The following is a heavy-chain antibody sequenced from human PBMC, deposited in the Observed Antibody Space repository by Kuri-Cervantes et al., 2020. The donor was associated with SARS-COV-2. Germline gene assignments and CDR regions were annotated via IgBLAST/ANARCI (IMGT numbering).Heavy chain of an antibody. CDR2: INSDGSST. Sequence: ETLSLTCAASGFTFSSYAMSWVRQAPGKGLVWVSRINSDGSSTSYADSVKGRFTISRDNAKNTLYLQMNSLRAEDTAVYYCARDLTLGYCSGGSCYYYYGMDVWGQGTTVTVSS. J-gene: IGHJ6*02. CDR3: ARDLTLGYCSGGSCYYYYGMDV. V-gene: IGHV3-74*01. D-gene: IGHD2-15*01. CDR1: GFTFSSYA.